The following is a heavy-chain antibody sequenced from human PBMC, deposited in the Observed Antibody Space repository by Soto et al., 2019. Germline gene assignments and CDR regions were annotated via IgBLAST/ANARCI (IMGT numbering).Heavy chain of an antibody. CDR3: AKAYEFFGNPWAFDI. V-gene: IGHV3-23*01. CDR1: GFTFSSYA. CDR2: ISGSGGST. Sequence: AGGSLRLSCAASGFTFSSYAMSWVRQAPGKGLEWVSAISGSGGSTYYADSVKGRFTISRDNSKNTLYLQMNSLRAEDTAVYYCAKAYEFFGNPWAFDIWGQGTMVTVSS. J-gene: IGHJ3*02. D-gene: IGHD3-3*01.